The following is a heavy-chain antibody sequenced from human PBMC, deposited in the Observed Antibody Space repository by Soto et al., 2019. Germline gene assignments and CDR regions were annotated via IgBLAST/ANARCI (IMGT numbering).Heavy chain of an antibody. CDR3: ARVRGPNWFDP. V-gene: IGHV4-59*01. D-gene: IGHD3-10*01. Sequence: QVQLQESGPGLVKPSETLSLTCTVSGGSISSYYWSWIRQPPGKGLEWIGYIYYSGSTNYNPSLKSRVTISVDTSKNQFSLKLSSVTAADTAVYYWARVRGPNWFDPWGQGTLVTVSS. J-gene: IGHJ5*02. CDR1: GGSISSYY. CDR2: IYYSGST.